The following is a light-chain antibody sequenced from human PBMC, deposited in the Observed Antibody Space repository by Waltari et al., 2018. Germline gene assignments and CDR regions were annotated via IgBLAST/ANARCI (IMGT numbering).Light chain of an antibody. Sequence: DIVLTQSPLSLVVTPGVPASISCRSSQSLLLNNIHQILAWYVQKPGQSPRLLFYLGSERASGVPDRCSADGTGTDFSLRISRVEAEDVGLYYCMQTLHSPYTFGQGTRLEI. V-gene: IGKV2-28*01. CDR2: LGS. CDR1: QSLLLNNIHQI. CDR3: MQTLHSPYT. J-gene: IGKJ2*01.